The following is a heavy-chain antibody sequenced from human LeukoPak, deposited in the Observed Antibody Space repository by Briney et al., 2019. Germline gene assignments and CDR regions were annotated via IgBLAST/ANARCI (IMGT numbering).Heavy chain of an antibody. CDR1: GFIVSSNQ. CDR2: IYNAENT. J-gene: IGHJ4*02. Sequence: GGSLRLSCVVSGFIVSSNQMNWVRQAPGKGLEWVSVIYNAENTYYADSVKGRFTISRDNSKNTVYLQMNSLRAEDTAMYYCARDASYCGGDCYLPLDYWGQGTLVTVSS. V-gene: IGHV3-66*01. D-gene: IGHD2-21*02. CDR3: ARDASYCGGDCYLPLDY.